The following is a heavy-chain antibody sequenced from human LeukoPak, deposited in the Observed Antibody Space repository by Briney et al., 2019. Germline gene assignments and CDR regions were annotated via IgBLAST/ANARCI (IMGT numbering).Heavy chain of an antibody. CDR1: GFSVGNNY. V-gene: IGHV3-53*01. Sequence: GGSLRLSCAASGFSVGNNYMSWVRQAPGKGLEWVSVINSRGATYYADSVKGRFTISRDSSKNTLYLQMNSLGADDTAVYYCATAPSSIFDYWGQGTLVTVSS. CDR2: INSRGAT. D-gene: IGHD2-2*01. CDR3: ATAPSSIFDY. J-gene: IGHJ4*02.